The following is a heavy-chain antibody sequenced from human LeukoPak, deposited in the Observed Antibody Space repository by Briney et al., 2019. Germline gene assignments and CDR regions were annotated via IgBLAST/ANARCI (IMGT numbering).Heavy chain of an antibody. CDR3: AAMTTAAADAFFY. CDR2: ISGVGGST. J-gene: IGHJ4*02. V-gene: IGHV3-23*01. Sequence: GGSLRLSCEVSVLTPTSFAMSWVRHPAGKGRGWVSAISGVGGSTEYADSVKGRFTISRDNSNNTVYLQMNSVRAGVTALYYCAAMTTAAADAFFYWGRGTVVTVSA. CDR1: VLTPTSFA. D-gene: IGHD6-13*01.